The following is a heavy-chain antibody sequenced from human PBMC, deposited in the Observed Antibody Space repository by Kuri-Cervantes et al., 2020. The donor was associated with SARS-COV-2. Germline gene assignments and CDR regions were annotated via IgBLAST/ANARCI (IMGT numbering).Heavy chain of an antibody. CDR3: ARDEDSSGSDY. V-gene: IGHV3-30*03. D-gene: IGHD6-19*01. CDR2: ISYDGSDK. J-gene: IGHJ4*02. Sequence: GGSLRLSCAASGFNFSSEAMHWVRQAPGKGLEWVALISYDGSDKYYADSVRGRFTISGDNSKNTLYRQMNTLRGEDTAVYYCARDEDSSGSDYWGQGTLVTVSS. CDR1: GFNFSSEA.